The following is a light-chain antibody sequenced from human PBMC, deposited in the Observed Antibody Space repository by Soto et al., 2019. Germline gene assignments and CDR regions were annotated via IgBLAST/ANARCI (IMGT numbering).Light chain of an antibody. Sequence: EIVLTQSPGTLSLSPGERATLSCRASQSVSSSYLAWYQQKPGQAPRLLIFDASFRTTGIPDRFSGSGSGTDFTLTIIILEPEDFAVYYCKQYGSLPYTFGLGTRLEI. CDR1: QSVSSSY. CDR2: DAS. J-gene: IGKJ2*01. CDR3: KQYGSLPYT. V-gene: IGKV3-20*01.